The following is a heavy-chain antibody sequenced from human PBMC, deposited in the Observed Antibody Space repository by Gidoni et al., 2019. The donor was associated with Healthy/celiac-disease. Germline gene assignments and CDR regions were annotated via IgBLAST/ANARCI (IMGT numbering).Heavy chain of an antibody. CDR2: IWYDGSNK. CDR3: AREDGDYDGDYYYYYGMDV. Sequence: QVQLVESGGGVVQPGRSLRLSCAASGFTFSSYGMHWVRQAPGKGLEWVAVIWYDGSNKYYADSVKGRFTISRDNSKNTLYLQMNSLRAEDTAAYYCAREDGDYDGDYYYYYGMDVWGQGTTVTVSS. J-gene: IGHJ6*02. V-gene: IGHV3-33*01. D-gene: IGHD4-17*01. CDR1: GFTFSSYG.